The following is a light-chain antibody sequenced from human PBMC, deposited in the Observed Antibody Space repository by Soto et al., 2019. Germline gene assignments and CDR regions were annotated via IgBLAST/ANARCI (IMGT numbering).Light chain of an antibody. V-gene: IGKV1-5*03. J-gene: IGKJ1*01. CDR3: QQYMTYSRT. Sequence: DIQMTQSPSTLSASVGDRITITCLASQNINTWLAWYQQIPGKAPKLLIYAGATLQRGVPSRFSGSGSGTEFPLTISSLQPDDFATFYCQQYMTYSRTFGQGTTVEVK. CDR1: QNINTW. CDR2: AGA.